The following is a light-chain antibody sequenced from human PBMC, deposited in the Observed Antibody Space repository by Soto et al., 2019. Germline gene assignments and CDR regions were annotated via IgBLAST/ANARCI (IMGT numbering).Light chain of an antibody. Sequence: QSALTQPASVSGSPGQSITISFTGTSSDVGSYNLVSWYQQHPGKAPKLMIYEGSKRTSGVSNRFSGSKSGNTASLTISGLQAEDEADYYCCSYAGSSTRYVFGTGTKVTVL. CDR3: CSYAGSSTRYV. CDR2: EGS. CDR1: SSDVGSYNL. J-gene: IGLJ1*01. V-gene: IGLV2-23*01.